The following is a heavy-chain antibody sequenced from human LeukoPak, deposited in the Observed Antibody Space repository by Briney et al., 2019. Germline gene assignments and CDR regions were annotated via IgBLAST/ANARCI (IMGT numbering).Heavy chain of an antibody. CDR3: ARGSSDPFDY. V-gene: IGHV3-23*01. CDR1: GFTFSNYA. D-gene: IGHD2-21*02. Sequence: GGSLRLSCAASGFTFSNYAMSWVRQAPGKGLEWVAGISGNGGSTYNADSVKGRFTISRDNSKNTLYLQMNSLRAEDTAVYYCARGSSDPFDYWGQGTLVTVSS. J-gene: IGHJ4*02. CDR2: ISGNGGST.